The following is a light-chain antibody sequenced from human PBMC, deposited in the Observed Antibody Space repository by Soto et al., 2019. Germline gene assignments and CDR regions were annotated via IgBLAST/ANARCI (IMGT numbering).Light chain of an antibody. CDR2: DAS. CDR3: QQYGRSVT. CDR1: QSVSSS. J-gene: IGKJ1*01. V-gene: IGKV3-11*01. Sequence: EIVLTQSPATLSLSPGERATLSFRASQSVSSSLAWYQQKPGQSPRLVIYDASNRATGIPARFSGSGSRTDFTLTISRLEPEDFAVYYCQQYGRSVTFGQGTKVDIK.